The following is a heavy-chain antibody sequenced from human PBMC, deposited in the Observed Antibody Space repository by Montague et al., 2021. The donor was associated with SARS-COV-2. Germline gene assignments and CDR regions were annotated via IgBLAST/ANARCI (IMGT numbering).Heavy chain of an antibody. V-gene: IGHV3-48*03. D-gene: IGHD5-18*01. CDR1: VFTFSSYE. CDR2: ISSSGSTI. J-gene: IGHJ6*02. CDR3: ARDRPWIQLWSYYYYGMDV. Sequence: SLRLSCAASVFTFSSYEMNWVRQAPGKGLEWVSYISSSGSTIYYXXSVKGRFTISRDNAKNSLYLQMNSLRAEDTAVYYCARDRPWIQLWSYYYYGMDVWGQGTTVNVSS.